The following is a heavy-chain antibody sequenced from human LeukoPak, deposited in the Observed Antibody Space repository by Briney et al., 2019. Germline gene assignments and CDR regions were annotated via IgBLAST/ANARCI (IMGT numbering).Heavy chain of an antibody. CDR1: GYSFTNYW. CDR3: SRPGSTGFYPE. D-gene: IGHD3-22*01. V-gene: IGHV5-51*01. CDR2: INPGDSDT. J-gene: IGHJ4*02. Sequence: GESLKISCKGSGYSFTNYWIAWVRQMPGKGPEWKAIINPGDSDTRYSPSFQGQVTISADKSINTAYLQWSSLKASDTAMYYWSRPGSTGFYPEWGQETLVTVS.